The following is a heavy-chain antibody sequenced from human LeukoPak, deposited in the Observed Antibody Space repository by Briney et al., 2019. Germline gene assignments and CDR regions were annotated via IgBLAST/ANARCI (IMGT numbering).Heavy chain of an antibody. J-gene: IGHJ3*02. D-gene: IGHD2-2*01. CDR2: TYYRSKWYN. Sequence: SQTLSLTCALSGDSFSSNSAAWNWIRQSPSRGLEWLGRTYYRSKWYNDYAVSVKSRITINPDTSKNQFSLQLNSVTPEDTAVYYCARDLSPYCSSTSCYSDAFDIWGQGTMVTVSS. V-gene: IGHV6-1*01. CDR1: GDSFSSNSAA. CDR3: ARDLSPYCSSTSCYSDAFDI.